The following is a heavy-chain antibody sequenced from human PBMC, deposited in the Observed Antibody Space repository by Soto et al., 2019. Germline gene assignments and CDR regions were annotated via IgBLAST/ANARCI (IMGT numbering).Heavy chain of an antibody. D-gene: IGHD3-10*01. V-gene: IGHV4-59*01. CDR1: GGSITSFY. CDR2: IHNSGST. CDR3: ARRWSGTDY. J-gene: IGHJ4*01. Sequence: QVQLQESGPGLVKPSETLSLTCTVSGGSITSFYWSWIRQPPGKGLEWIGYIHNSGSTSYNPSLQGRVTISADVSKNQCSLDLRSVTAADTAVYYCARRWSGTDYWGHGTLVTVSS.